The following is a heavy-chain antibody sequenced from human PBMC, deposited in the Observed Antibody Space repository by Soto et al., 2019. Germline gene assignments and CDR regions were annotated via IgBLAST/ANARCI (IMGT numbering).Heavy chain of an antibody. CDR1: GGSISSSSYY. J-gene: IGHJ6*02. V-gene: IGHV4-39*02. Sequence: PSETLSLTCTVSGGSISSSSYYWGWIRQPPGKGLEWIGSIYYSGNTYYNPSLKSRVTISVDTAKNQFSLKLSSVTAADTAVYYCARDGWVLLWFGESYYYYGMDVWGQGTTVT. D-gene: IGHD3-10*01. CDR2: IYYSGNT. CDR3: ARDGWVLLWFGESYYYYGMDV.